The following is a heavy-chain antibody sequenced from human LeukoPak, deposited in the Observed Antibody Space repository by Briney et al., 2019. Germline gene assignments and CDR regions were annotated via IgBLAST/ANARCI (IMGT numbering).Heavy chain of an antibody. D-gene: IGHD2-2*01. V-gene: IGHV3-30*02. J-gene: IGHJ5*02. CDR1: GFTFSSYG. Sequence: GGSLRLSCAASGFTFSSYGMHWVRQAPGKGLGWVAFIRYDGSNKYYADSVKGRFTISRDNSKNTLYLQMNSLRAEDTAVYYCAKVVPAAIPNWFDPWGQGTLVTVSS. CDR3: AKVVPAAIPNWFDP. CDR2: IRYDGSNK.